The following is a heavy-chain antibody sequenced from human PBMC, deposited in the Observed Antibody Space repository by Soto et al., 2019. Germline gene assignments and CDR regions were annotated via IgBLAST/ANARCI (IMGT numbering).Heavy chain of an antibody. CDR1: GGSISSSSYY. CDR2: IYYSGST. V-gene: IGHV4-39*01. J-gene: IGHJ2*01. CDR3: ARRGYSYGSYWYFDL. Sequence: QLQLQESGPGLVKPSETLSLTCTVSGGSISSSSYYWGWIRQPPGKGLEWIGSIYYSGSTYYNPSLKSRVTISVDTSKNQFSLKLSSVTAADTAVYYCARRGYSYGSYWYFDLWGRGTLVTVSS. D-gene: IGHD5-18*01.